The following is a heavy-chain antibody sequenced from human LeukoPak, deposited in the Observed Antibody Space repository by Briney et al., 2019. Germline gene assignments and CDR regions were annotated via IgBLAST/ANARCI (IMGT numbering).Heavy chain of an antibody. D-gene: IGHD6-13*01. CDR2: IYYSGST. Sequence: SETLSLTCTVSGGSISSYYWSWIRQPPGKGLEWIGYIYYSGSTNYNPSLKSRVTISVDTFKNQFSLKLSSVTAADTAVYYCARVGQQLVHWFDPWGQGTLVTVSS. CDR3: ARVGQQLVHWFDP. V-gene: IGHV4-59*01. CDR1: GGSISSYY. J-gene: IGHJ5*02.